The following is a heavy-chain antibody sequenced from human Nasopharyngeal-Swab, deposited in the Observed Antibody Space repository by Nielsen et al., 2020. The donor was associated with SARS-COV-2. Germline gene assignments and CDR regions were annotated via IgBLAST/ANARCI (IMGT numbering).Heavy chain of an antibody. D-gene: IGHD6-19*01. V-gene: IGHV1-18*01. CDR1: GYTFTSYG. CDR2: ISAYNGNT. Sequence: ASVKVSCKASGYTFTSYGISWVRQAPGQGLEWMGWISAYNGNTNYAQKLQGRVTMTTDTSTSTAYMELRSLRSDDTAVYYCAREQWLAKYYYYYGMDVWGQGTTVTVSS. J-gene: IGHJ6*02. CDR3: AREQWLAKYYYYYGMDV.